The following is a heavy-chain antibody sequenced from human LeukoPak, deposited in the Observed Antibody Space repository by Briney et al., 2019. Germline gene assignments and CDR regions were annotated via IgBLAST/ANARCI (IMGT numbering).Heavy chain of an antibody. CDR1: GGTFSSYA. J-gene: IGHJ4*02. D-gene: IGHD6-19*01. CDR3: ARGVAVAVTFDY. CDR2: IIPIFGTA. Sequence: SVKVSCKASGGTFSSYAISWVRQAPGQGLEWMGRIIPIFGTANYAQKFQGRVTITTDESTSTAYMELGSLRSEDTAVYYCARGVAVAVTFDYWGQGTLVTVSS. V-gene: IGHV1-69*05.